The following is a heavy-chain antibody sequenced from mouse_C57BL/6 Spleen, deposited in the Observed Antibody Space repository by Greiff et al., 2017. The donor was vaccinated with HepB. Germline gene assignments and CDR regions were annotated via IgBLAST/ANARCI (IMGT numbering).Heavy chain of an antibody. CDR1: GFTFSSYA. V-gene: IGHV5-4*03. Sequence: EVKLMESGGGLVKPGGSLKLSCAASGFTFSSYALSWVRQTPEKRLEWVATISDVGSYTYYPDNVKGRFTISRDNAKNNLYLQMSHLKSEDTAMYYCARALTTVVEEYAMDYWGQGTSFTVSS. D-gene: IGHD1-1*01. J-gene: IGHJ4*01. CDR3: ARALTTVVEEYAMDY. CDR2: ISDVGSYT.